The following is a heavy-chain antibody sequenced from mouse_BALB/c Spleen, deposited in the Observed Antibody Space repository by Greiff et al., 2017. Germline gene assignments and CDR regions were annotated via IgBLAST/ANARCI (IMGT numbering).Heavy chain of an antibody. CDR2: IRNKANGYTT. D-gene: IGHD1-1*02. CDR3: AGDYGPYGGFAY. CDR1: GFTFTDYY. Sequence: EVMLVESGGGLVQPGGSLRLSCATSGFTFTDYYMSWVRQPPGKALEWLGFIRNKANGYTTEYSASVKGRFTISRDNSQSILYLQMNTLRAEDSATYYCAGDYGPYGGFAYWGQGTLVTVSA. V-gene: IGHV7-3*02. J-gene: IGHJ3*01.